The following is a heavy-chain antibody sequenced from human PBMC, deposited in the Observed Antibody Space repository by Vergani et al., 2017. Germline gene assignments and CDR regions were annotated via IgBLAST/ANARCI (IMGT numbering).Heavy chain of an antibody. CDR1: GVTFSSYA. V-gene: IGHV1-69*01. Sequence: QVQLVQSGAEVKKPGSSVKVSCKASGVTFSSYAISWVRQAPGQGLEWMGGIIPIFGTANYAQKFQGRVTITADESTSTAYMELSSLRSEDTAVYYCARGXAVAGTAYYYYMDVWGKGTTVTVSS. D-gene: IGHD6-19*01. CDR3: ARGXAVAGTAYYYYMDV. CDR2: IIPIFGTA. J-gene: IGHJ6*03.